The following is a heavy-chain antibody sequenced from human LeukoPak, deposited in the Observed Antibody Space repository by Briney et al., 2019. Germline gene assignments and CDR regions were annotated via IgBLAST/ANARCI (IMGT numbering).Heavy chain of an antibody. CDR3: ARVKEQWLPDY. J-gene: IGHJ4*02. D-gene: IGHD6-19*01. CDR1: GGPFSGYY. CDR2: INHSGST. Sequence: SETLSLTCAVYGGPFSGYYWSWIRQPPGKGLEWIGEINHSGSTNYNPSLKSRVTISVDTSKNQFSLKLSSVTAADTAVYYCARVKEQWLPDYWGQGTLVTVSS. V-gene: IGHV4-34*01.